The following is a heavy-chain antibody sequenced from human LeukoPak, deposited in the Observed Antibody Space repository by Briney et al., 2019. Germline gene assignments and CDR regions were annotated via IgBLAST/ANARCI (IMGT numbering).Heavy chain of an antibody. CDR3: AKDQCYYDSSGYYPRDY. D-gene: IGHD3-22*01. V-gene: IGHV3-23*01. CDR2: ISGSGGST. Sequence: GGSLRLSCAASGFTFSSYAMSWVRQAPGKGLEWVSAISGSGGSTYYADSVKGRFTISRDNSKNTLYLQMNSLRAEDTAVYYCAKDQCYYDSSGYYPRDYWGQGTLVTVSS. CDR1: GFTFSSYA. J-gene: IGHJ4*02.